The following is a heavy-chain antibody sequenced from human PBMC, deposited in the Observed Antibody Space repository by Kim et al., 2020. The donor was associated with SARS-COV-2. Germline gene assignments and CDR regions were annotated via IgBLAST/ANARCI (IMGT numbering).Heavy chain of an antibody. V-gene: IGHV3-21*01. D-gene: IGHD2-2*02. CDR1: GFSFSNYY. CDR2: ISGSGTSI. J-gene: IGHJ5*02. Sequence: GGSLRLSCAASGFSFSNYYMNWVRQAPGKGLEWVSSISGSGTSIYYADSVKGRFTVSRDNAKNTLYLQMNSLRAEDTAVYYCAGDCGGSTTCYRQAWFD. CDR3: AGDCGGSTTCYRQAWFD.